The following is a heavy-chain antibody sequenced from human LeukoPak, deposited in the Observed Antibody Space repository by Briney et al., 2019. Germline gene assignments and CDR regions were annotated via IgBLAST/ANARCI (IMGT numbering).Heavy chain of an antibody. J-gene: IGHJ4*02. V-gene: IGHV3-74*01. Sequence: GGSLRLSCVASGFTFSNYWMHWVRQAPGKGLVWVSRINSDGSRTSYADSVKGRFTISRDNAKNTLYLQMNSLRAEDTAVYYCAKDLGDSGPTPDSDYWGQGTLVTVSS. D-gene: IGHD1-26*01. CDR2: INSDGSRT. CDR3: AKDLGDSGPTPDSDY. CDR1: GFTFSNYW.